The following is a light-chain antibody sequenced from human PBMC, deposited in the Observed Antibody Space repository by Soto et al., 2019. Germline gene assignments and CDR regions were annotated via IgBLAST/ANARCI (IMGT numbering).Light chain of an antibody. CDR3: QQYGSF. CDR1: QSVSSSY. V-gene: IGKV3-20*01. Sequence: VVLTQSPGTLSLSPGEGVTLSCRASQSVSSSYLAWYQQKPGQAPRLLIYGASSRATGIPDRFSGSGSGTDYTLTISRLEPEDSAVYYCQQYGSFFGQGTKREIK. J-gene: IGKJ2*01. CDR2: GAS.